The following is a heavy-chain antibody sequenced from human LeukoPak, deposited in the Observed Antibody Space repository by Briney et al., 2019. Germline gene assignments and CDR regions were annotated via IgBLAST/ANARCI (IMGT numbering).Heavy chain of an antibody. CDR2: INHSGST. CDR1: GGSFSGYY. J-gene: IGHJ4*02. V-gene: IGHV4-34*09. CDR3: ARDGSNWGTNY. D-gene: IGHD7-27*01. Sequence: SETLSLTCAVYGGSFSGYYWSWIRQPPGKGLEWIGEINHSGSTNYNPSLKSRVTISVDTSKNQFSLKLSSVTAADTAVYYCARDGSNWGTNYWGQGTLVTVSS.